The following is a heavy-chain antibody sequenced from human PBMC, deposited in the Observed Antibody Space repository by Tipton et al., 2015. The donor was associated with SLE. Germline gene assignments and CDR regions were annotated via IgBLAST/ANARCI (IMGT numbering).Heavy chain of an antibody. CDR3: ATNSGYNWFDP. CDR2: INNSGST. V-gene: IGHV4-34*01. CDR1: GGSFSGYY. D-gene: IGHD5-12*01. J-gene: IGHJ5*02. Sequence: GLVKPSETLSLTCAVYGGSFSGYYWSWIRQPPGKGLEWIGEINNSGSTNYNPSLKSRVTISVDTSKNQFSLKLSFVTAADTAVYYCATNSGYNWFDPWGQGTLVTVSS.